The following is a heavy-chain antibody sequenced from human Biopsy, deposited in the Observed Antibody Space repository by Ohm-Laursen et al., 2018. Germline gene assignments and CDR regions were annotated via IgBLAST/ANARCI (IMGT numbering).Heavy chain of an antibody. D-gene: IGHD4-11*01. CDR3: ARDSGILNYGNFKYYHYYGMDV. CDR1: GGDINNYY. V-gene: IGHV4-59*01. Sequence: GTLSLTCNVSGGDINNYYWSWIRQPPGKGLEWIGHTYYSVMTNYNPSLQSRVSISVDTSRNQVSLTLSSVTAADTAVYYCARDSGILNYGNFKYYHYYGMDVWGQGTKVTVSS. CDR2: TYYSVMT. J-gene: IGHJ6*02.